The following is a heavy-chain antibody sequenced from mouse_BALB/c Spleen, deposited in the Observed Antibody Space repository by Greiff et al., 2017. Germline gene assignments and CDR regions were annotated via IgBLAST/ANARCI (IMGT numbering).Heavy chain of an antibody. V-gene: IGHV5-6-4*01. D-gene: IGHD2-1*01. CDR2: ISSGGSYT. Sequence: EVHLVESGGGLVKPGGSLKLSCAASGFTFSSYTMSWVRQTPEKRLEWVATISSGGSYTYYPDSVKGRFTISRDNAKNTLYLQMSSLKSEDTAMYYCARHGKPRGDYWGQGTSVTVSS. CDR3: ARHGKPRGDY. CDR1: GFTFSSYT. J-gene: IGHJ4*01.